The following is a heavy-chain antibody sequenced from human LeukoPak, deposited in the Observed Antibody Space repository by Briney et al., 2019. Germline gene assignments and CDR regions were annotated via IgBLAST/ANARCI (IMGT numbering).Heavy chain of an antibody. CDR2: ISNSSSYI. V-gene: IGHV3-21*01. J-gene: IGHJ4*02. D-gene: IGHD5-18*01. CDR1: GFTFSSYS. Sequence: GGSLRLSCAASGFTFSSYSMNWVRQAPGKGLEWVSSISNSSSYIYYADSVKGRFTISRDNAKNSLYLQMNSLRAEDTAVYYCTRGPESIQLWLFGKYDYWGQGTLVTVSS. CDR3: TRGPESIQLWLFGKYDY.